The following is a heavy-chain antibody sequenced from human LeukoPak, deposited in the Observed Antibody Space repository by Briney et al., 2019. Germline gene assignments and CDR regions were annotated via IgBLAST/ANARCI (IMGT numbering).Heavy chain of an antibody. D-gene: IGHD5-18*01. CDR1: GYTFTSYY. CDR2: INLNSGGT. CDR3: ANIQKWLPY. Sequence: ASVKVSCKASGYTFTSYYMHWVRQAPGQGLEWMVWINLNSGGTHLAQEFQGRVTMTRDTSISTAYMELSRLRSDDTAMYYCANIQKWLPYWGQGTLVTVSS. V-gene: IGHV1-2*02. J-gene: IGHJ4*02.